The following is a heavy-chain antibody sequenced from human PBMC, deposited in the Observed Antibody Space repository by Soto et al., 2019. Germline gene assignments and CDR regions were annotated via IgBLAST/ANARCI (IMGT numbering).Heavy chain of an antibody. V-gene: IGHV1-69*02. CDR1: GDTFSSYT. Sequence: QVQLVQSGAELKKRGSSVKVSCRSGGDTFSSYTVSWVRQAPGQGLEWMGRVIPVLGVTNYARKFQGRVSITAEKPXSTAYLERRSLTSGDSGVYYCARRRYCGADCYSQYYYGMDIWGQGTTVTVSS. CDR2: VIPVLGVT. D-gene: IGHD2-21*02. CDR3: ARRRYCGADCYSQYYYGMDI. J-gene: IGHJ6*02.